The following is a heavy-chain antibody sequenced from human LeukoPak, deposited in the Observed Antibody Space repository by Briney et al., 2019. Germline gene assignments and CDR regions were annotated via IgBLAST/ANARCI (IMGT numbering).Heavy chain of an antibody. J-gene: IGHJ4*02. D-gene: IGHD5-24*01. CDR1: GFTFSDYY. CDR2: ISSSGSTI. V-gene: IGHV3-11*01. Sequence: SGGSLRPSCAASGFTFSDYYMSWIRQAPGKGLEWVSYISSSGSTIYYADSVKGRFTISRDNAKNSLYLQMNSLRAEDTAVYYCARDLVATITRFDYWGQGTLVTVSS. CDR3: ARDLVATITRFDY.